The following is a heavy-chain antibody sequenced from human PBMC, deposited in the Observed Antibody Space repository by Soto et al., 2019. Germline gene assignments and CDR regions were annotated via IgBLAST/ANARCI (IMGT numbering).Heavy chain of an antibody. CDR3: ARGVWVSSVYGYLDH. D-gene: IGHD3-22*01. CDR2: VSNDGKYE. J-gene: IGHJ4*02. Sequence: GGSLRLSCGASGFIFSDYPMHWVRQAPGKGLEWVAVVSNDGKYEYYADSVKGRLTISRDNSKKTVFLHVNSLRPDDTAVYYCARGVWVSSVYGYLDHWGQGSVVTVSS. V-gene: IGHV3-30*04. CDR1: GFIFSDYP.